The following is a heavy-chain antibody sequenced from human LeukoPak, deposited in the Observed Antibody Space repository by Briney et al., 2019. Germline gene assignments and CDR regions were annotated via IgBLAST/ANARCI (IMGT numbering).Heavy chain of an antibody. CDR2: IYYSGST. V-gene: IGHV4-39*01. CDR1: GGSISSSSYS. D-gene: IGHD3-22*01. J-gene: IGHJ5*02. CDR3: TAGDSSGYYLNWFDP. Sequence: SETLSLTCTVSGGSISSSSYSWGWIRQPPGKGLEWIGSIYYSGSTDYNPSLKSRVTISVDTSKNQFSLKLSSVTAADTAVYYCTAGDSSGYYLNWFDPWGQGTLVTVSS.